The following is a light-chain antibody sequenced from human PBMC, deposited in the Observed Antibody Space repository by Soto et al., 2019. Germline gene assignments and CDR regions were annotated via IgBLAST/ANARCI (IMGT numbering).Light chain of an antibody. V-gene: IGLV9-49*01. J-gene: IGLJ2*01. CDR3: GADHGSGSNFE. CDR2: VGTGGIVG. CDR1: SAYSNYK. Sequence: QLVLTQPPSASASLGASVTLTCTLSSAYSNYKVDWYQQRPGKGPRFVMRVGTGGIVGSKGDGIPDRFSVLGSGLNRYLTIKNIQEEDESDYHCGADHGSGSNFEFGGGTKLTVL.